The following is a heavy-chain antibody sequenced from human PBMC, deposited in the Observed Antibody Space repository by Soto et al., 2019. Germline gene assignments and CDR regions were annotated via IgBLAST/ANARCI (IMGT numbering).Heavy chain of an antibody. CDR3: ATRATVGIYYYYGLDV. V-gene: IGHV1-24*01. J-gene: IGHJ6*02. CDR2: FDPEDGET. D-gene: IGHD4-17*01. Sequence: ASVKVSCKVSGYTLTELSIHWVRQAPGKGLEWMGGFDPEDGETIYAQNFQGRVTMTDDTSTDTAYMELSSLRSEDTAVYYCATRATVGIYYYYGLDVWGQGTTVTVSS. CDR1: GYTLTELS.